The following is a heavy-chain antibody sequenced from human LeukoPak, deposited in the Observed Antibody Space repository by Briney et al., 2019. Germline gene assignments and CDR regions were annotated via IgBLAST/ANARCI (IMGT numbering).Heavy chain of an antibody. V-gene: IGHV3-15*01. J-gene: IGHJ4*02. CDR3: TAYYYGSGTYYNAHY. Sequence: GGSLRLSCAASGFTFSNAWMSWVRQAPGKGLEWVGRIKSNTDGGTTDYAAPVKGRFTISRDDSKNTLYLQMNSLRTEDTAMYYCTAYYYGSGTYYNAHYWGQGSLVTVSS. CDR1: GFTFSNAW. D-gene: IGHD3-10*01. CDR2: IKSNTDGGTT.